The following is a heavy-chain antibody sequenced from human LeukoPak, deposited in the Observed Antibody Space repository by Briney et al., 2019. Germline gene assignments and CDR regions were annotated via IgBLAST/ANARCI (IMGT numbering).Heavy chain of an antibody. Sequence: ESGHTLVNPTQTLTLTCTFSGFSLSTSGVGVGWIRQPPAKALEWLAVNHWNAADHYSPSLNSRLTITEDTSKNQVVLTMTDMDPVDTATYYCAHRTVGHSFDYWGQGILVTVSS. CDR3: AHRTVGHSFDY. J-gene: IGHJ4*02. CDR1: GFSLSTSGVG. V-gene: IGHV2-5*01. D-gene: IGHD1-26*01. CDR2: NHWNAAD.